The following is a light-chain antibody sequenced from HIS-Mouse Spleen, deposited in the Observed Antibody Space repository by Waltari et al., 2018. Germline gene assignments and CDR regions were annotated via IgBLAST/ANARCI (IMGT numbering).Light chain of an antibody. J-gene: IGLJ3*02. Sequence: QSALTQPASVSGSPGQSIPIPCTGTSIDVGSYNLLSWYQQHPGNSPKLMIYEGSKRPSGVSNRFSGSKSGNTASLTISGLQAEDEADYYCCSYAGSSTLVFGGGTKLTVL. CDR3: CSYAGSSTLV. V-gene: IGLV2-23*01. CDR1: SIDVGSYNL. CDR2: EGS.